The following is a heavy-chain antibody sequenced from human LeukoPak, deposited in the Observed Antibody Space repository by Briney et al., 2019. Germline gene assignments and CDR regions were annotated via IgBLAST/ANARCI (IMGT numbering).Heavy chain of an antibody. Sequence: GGSLRLSCAASGFTFSIHAMSWVRQAPGKGLEWVSTISAGGGSTYYADSVKGRFTISRDNYKSILYVHLNSLRAEDTALYYCAKDPSGSSSLYGYWGQGTLVTVSS. CDR3: AKDPSGSSSLYGY. V-gene: IGHV3-23*01. CDR1: GFTFSIHA. J-gene: IGHJ4*02. CDR2: ISAGGGST. D-gene: IGHD1-26*01.